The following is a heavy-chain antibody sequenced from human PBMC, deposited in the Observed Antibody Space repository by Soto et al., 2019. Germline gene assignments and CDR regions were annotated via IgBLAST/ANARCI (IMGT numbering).Heavy chain of an antibody. CDR2: IWYDGSNK. D-gene: IGHD6-6*01. CDR3: ASSSITAARPAYYYGMDV. CDR1: GVTFSSYG. J-gene: IGHJ6*02. V-gene: IGHV3-33*01. Sequence: GGALGLSCAASGVTFSSYGMHWVRQAPGKGLEWVAVIWYDGSNKYYAGSVKGRFTISRDNSKNTLYLQMNSLRAEDTAVYYCASSSITAARPAYYYGMDVWGQGTTVTVSS.